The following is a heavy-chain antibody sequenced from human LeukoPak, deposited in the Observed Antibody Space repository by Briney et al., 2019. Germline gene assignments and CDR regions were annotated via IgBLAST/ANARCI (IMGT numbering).Heavy chain of an antibody. V-gene: IGHV4-34*01. CDR2: INHSRST. CDR3: ASFGYDYVWGSYRSPYYFDY. J-gene: IGHJ4*02. Sequence: PSETPSLTCAVYGGSFSGYYWSWIRQPPGKGLEWIGEINHSRSTNYNPSLKSRVTISVDTSKNQFSLKLSSVTAADTAVYYCASFGYDYVWGSYRSPYYFDYWGQGTLVTVSS. CDR1: GGSFSGYY. D-gene: IGHD3-16*02.